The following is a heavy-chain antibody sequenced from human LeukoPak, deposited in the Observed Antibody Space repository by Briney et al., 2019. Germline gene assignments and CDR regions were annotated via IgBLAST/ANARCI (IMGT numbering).Heavy chain of an antibody. CDR1: GFTFSNYW. J-gene: IGHJ4*02. D-gene: IGHD4-17*01. Sequence: GGSLRLSCAASGFTFSNYWMSWVRQAPGKGLEWVAFLNQDGGHKYYVDSVKGRFTLSRDNAKNSLYLQMNRLRIEDTAIYYCVIAGDYYFHYWGQGTLVTVSS. CDR2: LNQDGGHK. CDR3: VIAGDYYFHY. V-gene: IGHV3-7*01.